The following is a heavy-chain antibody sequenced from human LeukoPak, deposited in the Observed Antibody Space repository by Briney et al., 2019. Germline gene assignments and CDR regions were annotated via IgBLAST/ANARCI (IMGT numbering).Heavy chain of an antibody. J-gene: IGHJ4*02. CDR3: ANYYYDSSDY. V-gene: IGHV3-21*01. CDR1: GFTFNSYS. Sequence: GGSLRLSCAASGFTFNSYSMNRVRQAPGKGLEWVSSISIISSYIYYADSVKGRFTISRDNAKNSLYLQMNSLRAEDTAVYYCANYYYDSSDYCGQGTLVTVSS. D-gene: IGHD3-22*01. CDR2: ISIISSYI.